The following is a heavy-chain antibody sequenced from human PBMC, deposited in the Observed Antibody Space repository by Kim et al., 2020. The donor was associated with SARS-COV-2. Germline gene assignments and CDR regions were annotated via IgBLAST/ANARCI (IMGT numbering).Heavy chain of an antibody. Sequence: GGSLRLSCAASGLIFSRYAMGWLRQAPGKGLEWVSSIRASGGGTQYADSVKGRFTISRDNSKNTLYLEMNNLGADDTAPYFCARDPNGDYMGTFDIWGRGTMVTVSS. CDR2: IRASGGGT. CDR1: GLIFSRYA. D-gene: IGHD4-17*01. CDR3: ARDPNGDYMGTFDI. V-gene: IGHV3-23*01. J-gene: IGHJ3*02.